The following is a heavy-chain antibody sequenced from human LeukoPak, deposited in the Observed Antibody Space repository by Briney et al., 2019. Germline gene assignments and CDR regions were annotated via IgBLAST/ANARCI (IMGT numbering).Heavy chain of an antibody. CDR3: ARETVYGSGSYLPLYFDY. Sequence: PSETLSLTCAVSGGSISSGGYSWSWIRQPPGKGLEWIGYIYYSGSTNYNPSLKSRVTISVDTSKNQFSLKLSSVTAADTAVYYCARETVYGSGSYLPLYFDYWGQGTLVTVSS. CDR2: IYYSGST. J-gene: IGHJ4*02. V-gene: IGHV4-61*08. CDR1: GGSISSGGYS. D-gene: IGHD3-10*01.